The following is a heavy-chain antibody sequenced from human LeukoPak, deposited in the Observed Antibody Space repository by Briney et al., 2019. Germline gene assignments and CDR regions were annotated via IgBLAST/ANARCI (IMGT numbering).Heavy chain of an antibody. D-gene: IGHD3-10*01. CDR1: GFTFSSYE. V-gene: IGHV3-66*01. CDR2: IYSGGST. Sequence: GGSLRLSCAASGFTFSSYEMNWVRQAPGKGLEWVSVIYSGGSTYYADSVKGRFTISRDNSKNTLYLQMNSLRAEDTAEYYCARGLTDYYGSGDDYWGQGTLVTVSS. J-gene: IGHJ4*02. CDR3: ARGLTDYYGSGDDY.